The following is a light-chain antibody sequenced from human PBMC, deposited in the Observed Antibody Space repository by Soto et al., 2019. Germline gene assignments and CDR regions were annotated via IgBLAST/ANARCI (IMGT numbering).Light chain of an antibody. V-gene: IGKV3-20*01. CDR3: QLYGNSPLYT. Sequence: EIVLTQSPGTLSWSPGERATLSCRASQSVGRNYLAWYQQKPGQAPRLLIYGASSRATGIPDRFSGSGSGTDFTLTISRLQPEDFAVYYCQLYGNSPLYTFGQGTKLEIK. CDR1: QSVGRNY. J-gene: IGKJ2*01. CDR2: GAS.